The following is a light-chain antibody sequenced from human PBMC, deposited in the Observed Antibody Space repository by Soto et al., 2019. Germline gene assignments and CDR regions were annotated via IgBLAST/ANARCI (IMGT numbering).Light chain of an antibody. V-gene: IGKV1-17*03. Sequence: DIQMTQSPSAMSASVGDRVTTTCRASQGISNYLAWFQQKPGKAPKLLIYAASSLQSGVPSRFSGSGSGTDITLTISRLEPEDFAVYYCQQYGSSGTFGQGTKVDI. CDR1: QGISNY. CDR3: QQYGSSGT. J-gene: IGKJ1*01. CDR2: AAS.